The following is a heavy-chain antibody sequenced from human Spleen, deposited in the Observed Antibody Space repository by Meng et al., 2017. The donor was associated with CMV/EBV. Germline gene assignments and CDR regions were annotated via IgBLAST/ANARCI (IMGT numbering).Heavy chain of an antibody. Sequence: GESLKISCAASGFTFSNAWMSWVRQAPGKGLEWVSYISSSSSTIYYADSVKGRFTISRDNAKNSLYLQMNSLRAEDTAVYYCARGRKTTGTTPHYYYGMDVWGQGTTVTVSS. V-gene: IGHV3-48*04. CDR3: ARGRKTTGTTPHYYYGMDV. CDR1: GFTFSNAW. D-gene: IGHD1-1*01. CDR2: ISSSSSTI. J-gene: IGHJ6*02.